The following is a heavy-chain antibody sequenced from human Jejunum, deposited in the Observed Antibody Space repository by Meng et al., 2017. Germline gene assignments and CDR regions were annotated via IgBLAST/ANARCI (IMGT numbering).Heavy chain of an antibody. D-gene: IGHD2-8*01. CDR1: AYSFTSFH. J-gene: IGHJ4*02. CDR3: ARVVDNEFDY. V-gene: IGHV1-8*01. CDR2: KETNLGNT. Sequence: QAQRGESGGEVRKPGTTVKVSCKPSAYSFTSFHINWLRQATGQRPEWMGWKETNLGNTDYAQKFQGRVTMTRDTSTSTAFMELSSLKSDDSAVYYCARVVDNEFDYWGQGSLVTVSS.